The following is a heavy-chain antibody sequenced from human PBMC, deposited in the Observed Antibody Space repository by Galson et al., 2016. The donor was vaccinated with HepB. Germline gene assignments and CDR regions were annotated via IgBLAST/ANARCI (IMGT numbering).Heavy chain of an antibody. CDR2: ILGGNGNT. D-gene: IGHD3-22*01. V-gene: IGHV1-3*01. Sequence: SVKVSCKASGYTFTDYAIHWVRQAPGQRPEWMGWILGGNGNTKYSQKFQGRVTITRDTPASTAHMELSSLRSADTAVYYCARGYYHSSGYYVYYYYNIDVWGQGTTVTVSS. CDR1: GYTFTDYA. J-gene: IGHJ6*03. CDR3: ARGYYHSSGYYVYYYYNIDV.